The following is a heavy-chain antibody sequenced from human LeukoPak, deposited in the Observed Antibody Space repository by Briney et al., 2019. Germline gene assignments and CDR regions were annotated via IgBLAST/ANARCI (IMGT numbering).Heavy chain of an antibody. CDR2: INTNTGNP. CDR3: Y. V-gene: IGHV7-4-1*01. J-gene: IGHJ4*02. Sequence: ASVKVSCKASGYTFTSYAMNWVRQAPGQGLEWMGWINTNTGNPTYAQGFTGRFVFSLDTSVSTAYYCARHYSGSGSFYKPDYWGQGTLVTVSS. D-gene: IGHD3-10*01. CDR1: GYTFTSYA.